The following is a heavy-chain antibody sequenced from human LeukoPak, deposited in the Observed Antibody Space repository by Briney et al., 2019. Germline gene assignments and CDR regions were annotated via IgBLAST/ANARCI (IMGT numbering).Heavy chain of an antibody. J-gene: IGHJ6*02. Sequence: QAGGSLRLSCAASGFTFSSYWMGWVRQAPGKGLEWVANIKQDGSEKYYVDSVKGRFTISRDNAKNSPYLQMNSLRAEDTAVYYCARVAAHLGYCSGGSFCGYYYGMDVWGQGTTVTVSS. CDR2: IKQDGSEK. CDR1: GFTFSSYW. V-gene: IGHV3-7*01. CDR3: ARVAAHLGYCSGGSFCGYYYGMDV. D-gene: IGHD2-15*01.